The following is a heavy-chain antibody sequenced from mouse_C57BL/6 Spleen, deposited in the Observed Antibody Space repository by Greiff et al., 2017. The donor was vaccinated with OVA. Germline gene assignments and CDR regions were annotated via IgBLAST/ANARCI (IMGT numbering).Heavy chain of an antibody. J-gene: IGHJ3*01. CDR3: ARCGLDLALVHGAY. D-gene: IGHD2-10*02. Sequence: VQLQQSGAELVRPGTSVKVSCKASGYAFTNYLIEWVKQRPGQGLEWIGVINPGSGGTNYNEKFKGKATLTADKSSSTAYMQLSSLTSEDSAVYFCARCGLDLALVHGAYWGQGTLVTVSA. CDR1: GYAFTNYL. CDR2: INPGSGGT. V-gene: IGHV1-54*01.